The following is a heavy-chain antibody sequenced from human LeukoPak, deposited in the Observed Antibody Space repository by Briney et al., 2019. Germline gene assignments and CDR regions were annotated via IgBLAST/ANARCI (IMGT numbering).Heavy chain of an antibody. CDR1: GYTFTTYA. V-gene: IGHV1-18*01. J-gene: IGHJ4*02. D-gene: IGHD3-9*01. CDR2: ISAYNGNT. CDR3: ATAYDILTGYYPGDFDY. Sequence: GASVNVSRKASGYTFTTYAMNWVRQPPGQGLEWMGWISAYNGNTNYAQKLQGRVTMTTDTSMSTAYMELRRLRSDDTAVYYCATAYDILTGYYPGDFDYWGQGTLVTVSS.